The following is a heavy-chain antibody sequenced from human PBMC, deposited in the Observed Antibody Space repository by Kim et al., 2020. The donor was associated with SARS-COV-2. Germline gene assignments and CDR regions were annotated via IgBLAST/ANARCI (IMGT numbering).Heavy chain of an antibody. J-gene: IGHJ4*02. D-gene: IGHD3-10*01. CDR2: INPSGGST. CDR1: GYTFTSYY. CDR3: ARGAQLYGSGSFGLPLAEKALDY. Sequence: ASVKVSCKASGYTFTSYYMHWVRQAPGQGLEWMGIINPSGGSTSYAQKFQGRVTMTRDTSTSTVYMELSSLRSEDTAVYYCARGAQLYGSGSFGLPLAEKALDYWGQGTLVTVSS. V-gene: IGHV1-46*01.